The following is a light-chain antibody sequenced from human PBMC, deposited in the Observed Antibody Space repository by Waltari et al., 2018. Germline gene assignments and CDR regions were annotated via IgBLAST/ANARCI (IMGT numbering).Light chain of an antibody. CDR2: DAS. V-gene: IGKV3-11*01. CDR3: QQRSNWPWT. J-gene: IGKJ1*01. Sequence: ESVLTQSPATLSLSPGERATFACRASQSVSSYLAWYQQKPGQAPRLLIYDASNRATGIPARFSGSGSGTDFTLTISSLEPEDFAVYYCQQRSNWPWTFGQGTKVEIK. CDR1: QSVSSY.